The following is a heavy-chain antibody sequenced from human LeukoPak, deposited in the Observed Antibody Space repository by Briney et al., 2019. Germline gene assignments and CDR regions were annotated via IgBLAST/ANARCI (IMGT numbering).Heavy chain of an antibody. CDR3: AREAPTFGVAPFDY. V-gene: IGHV4-4*02. J-gene: IGHJ4*02. D-gene: IGHD3-3*01. CDR1: GGSISSSNW. CDR2: IYHSGST. Sequence: SETLSLTCAVSGGSISSSNWWSWVRQPPGKGLEWIGEIYHSGSTNYNPSLKSRVTISVDTSKNQFSLKLSSVTAADTAVYYCAREAPTFGVAPFDYWGQGTLVTVSS.